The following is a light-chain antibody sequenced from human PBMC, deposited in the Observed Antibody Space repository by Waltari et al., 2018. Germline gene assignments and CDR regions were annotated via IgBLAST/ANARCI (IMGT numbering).Light chain of an antibody. V-gene: IGKV1-5*03. CDR3: QQYNSYHYT. Sequence: DIQMTQSPSTLSASVGDRVTITCRASQSISSWLAWYQQKPGKAPKLLIYAASTLETGVPSRLSGSGSGTEFTLSISSLQPDDFATYYCQQYNSYHYTFGQGTKLEIK. CDR2: AAS. CDR1: QSISSW. J-gene: IGKJ2*01.